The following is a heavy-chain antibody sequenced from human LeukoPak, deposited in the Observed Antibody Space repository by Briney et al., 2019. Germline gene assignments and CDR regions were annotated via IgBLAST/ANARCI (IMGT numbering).Heavy chain of an antibody. CDR3: ARGSDFGDC. D-gene: IGHD4-17*01. V-gene: IGHV4-59*01. J-gene: IGHJ4*02. Sequence: PSETLSLTCTVSGGSISTYYWSWIRQPPGKGLEWIGYIYISGTTNYNPSLKSRVTMSVDTSKNQLSMKLSSVTAADTAVYYCARGSDFGDCWGQGTQVTVSS. CDR1: GGSISTYY. CDR2: IYISGTT.